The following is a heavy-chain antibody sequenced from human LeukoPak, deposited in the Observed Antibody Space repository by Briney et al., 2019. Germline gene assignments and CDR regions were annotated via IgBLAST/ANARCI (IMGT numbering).Heavy chain of an antibody. V-gene: IGHV3-53*01. D-gene: IGHD2/OR15-2a*01. Sequence: GGSLRLSCAASGFTVSSNYMSRVRQAPGKGLEWVSVVYSGGSTYYADSVKGRFTISRDNSKNTLYLQMNSLRAEDTAVYYCARDNMYYFDYWGQGTLVTVSS. CDR1: GFTVSSNY. J-gene: IGHJ4*02. CDR2: VYSGGST. CDR3: ARDNMYYFDY.